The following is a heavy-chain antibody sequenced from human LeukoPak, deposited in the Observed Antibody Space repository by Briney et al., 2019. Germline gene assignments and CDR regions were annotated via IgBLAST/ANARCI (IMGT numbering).Heavy chain of an antibody. J-gene: IGHJ4*02. CDR2: ISGSGGST. CDR3: ARRSSGGGYFDY. Sequence: PGGSLRLSCAASGFTFSSYAMSWVRQAPGKGLEWVSAISGSGGSTYYADSVKGRFTISRDNAKNTLYLHMNSLRAEDTAVYYCARRSSGGGYFDYWGQGTLVTVSS. D-gene: IGHD6-19*01. V-gene: IGHV3-23*01. CDR1: GFTFSSYA.